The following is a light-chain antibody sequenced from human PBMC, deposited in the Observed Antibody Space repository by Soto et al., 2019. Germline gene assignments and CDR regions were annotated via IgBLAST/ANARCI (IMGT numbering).Light chain of an antibody. CDR1: QSISTL. Sequence: DIQITQSPSTLSASVGDRVTITCRASQSISTLLAWYQQKPGKAPKLLIYTAYRLQSGVPSRFSGSGSGTDFTLTISSLQPEDFATYYCQQASSFPFTFGPGTKVDIK. V-gene: IGKV1-12*02. CDR3: QQASSFPFT. CDR2: TAY. J-gene: IGKJ3*01.